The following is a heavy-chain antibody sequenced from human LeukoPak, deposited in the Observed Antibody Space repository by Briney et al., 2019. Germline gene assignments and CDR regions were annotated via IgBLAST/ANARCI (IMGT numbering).Heavy chain of an antibody. J-gene: IGHJ6*02. CDR1: GGSISSYY. Sequence: PSETLSLTCTVSGGSISSYYWSWIRQPPGKGLEWIGYIYYSGSTNYNPSLKSRVTISVDTSKNQFSLKLSSVTAADTAVYYCARDLGASTFPNYYYYGMDVWGQGTTVTVSS. CDR3: ARDLGASTFPNYYYYGMDV. D-gene: IGHD1-26*01. V-gene: IGHV4-59*01. CDR2: IYYSGST.